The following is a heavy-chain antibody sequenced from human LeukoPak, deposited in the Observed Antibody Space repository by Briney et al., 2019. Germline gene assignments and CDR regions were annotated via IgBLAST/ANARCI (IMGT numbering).Heavy chain of an antibody. CDR2: ISGSGGGT. J-gene: IGHJ4*02. CDR3: AKDGYPGSVSYFDY. CDR1: GFTFSSYA. Sequence: GGSLRLSCAASGFTFSSYAMSWVRQAPGKGLEWVSAISGSGGGTYYADSVKGRFTISRDNSKNTLYLQMNSLRAEDTAVYYCAKDGYPGSVSYFDYWGQGTLVTVSS. V-gene: IGHV3-23*01. D-gene: IGHD1-1*01.